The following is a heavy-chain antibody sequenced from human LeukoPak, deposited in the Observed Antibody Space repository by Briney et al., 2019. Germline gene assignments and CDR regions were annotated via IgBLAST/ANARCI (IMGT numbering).Heavy chain of an antibody. J-gene: IGHJ4*02. CDR2: IRYDGDNK. Sequence: GGSLRLSCAASGFTFSNYGMNWVRQGPGKGLEWVSFIRYDGDNKYYADSVKGRFTISRDTSKNTLYLQMHSLRAEDTAVYYCAKDRLRGGYGFDLMDYWGQGTLVTVSS. V-gene: IGHV3-30*02. D-gene: IGHD5-18*01. CDR3: AKDRLRGGYGFDLMDY. CDR1: GFTFSNYG.